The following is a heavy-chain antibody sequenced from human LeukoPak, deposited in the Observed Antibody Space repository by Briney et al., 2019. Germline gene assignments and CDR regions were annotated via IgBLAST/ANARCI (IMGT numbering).Heavy chain of an antibody. Sequence: PSETLSLTCTVSGGSISSYYWSWIRQPAGKGLEWIGRIYTSGTNYNPFLKSRLTMSVDTSKNRFSLKLSSVTAADTAVYYCARAQDNDSGNDAFDIWGQGTLVTVSS. J-gene: IGHJ3*02. D-gene: IGHD3-22*01. CDR3: ARAQDNDSGNDAFDI. CDR2: IYTSGT. V-gene: IGHV4-4*07. CDR1: GGSISSYY.